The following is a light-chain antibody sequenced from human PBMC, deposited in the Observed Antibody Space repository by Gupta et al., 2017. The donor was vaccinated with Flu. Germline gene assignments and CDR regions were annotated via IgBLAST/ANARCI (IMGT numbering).Light chain of an antibody. Sequence: EIVMTQSPATLSLSPGDRATLFCMASQSVNNGLAWYQQKPGQAPRLLIYDASTRATGISARFSGSGSGTEFTLTISSLQSEDFAVYYCQQYNKWPPWTFGHGTKVEV. CDR2: DAS. J-gene: IGKJ1*01. CDR1: QSVNNG. CDR3: QQYNKWPPWT. V-gene: IGKV3-15*01.